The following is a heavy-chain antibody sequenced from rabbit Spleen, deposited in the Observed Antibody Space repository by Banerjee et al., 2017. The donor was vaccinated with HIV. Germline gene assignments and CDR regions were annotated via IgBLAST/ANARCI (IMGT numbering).Heavy chain of an antibody. D-gene: IGHD8-1*01. V-gene: IGHV1S40*01. CDR3: ARDAGTSFSTYGMDL. J-gene: IGHJ6*01. Sequence: QSLEESGGDLVKPGASLTLTCKASGFSFNSGYDMCWVRQAPGKGLEWIACVYAGSSGSTYSATWAKGRFTISKTSSTTVTLQMTSLTAADTATYFCARDAGTSFSTYGMDLWGPGTLVTVS. CDR2: VYAGSSGST. CDR1: GFSFNSGYD.